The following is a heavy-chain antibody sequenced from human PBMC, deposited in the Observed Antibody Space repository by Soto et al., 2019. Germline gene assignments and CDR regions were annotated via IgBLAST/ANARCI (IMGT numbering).Heavy chain of an antibody. J-gene: IGHJ4*02. Sequence: PGGSLRLSCAASGFPFGNYAISWVRQAPGKGLEWISGISGGGHGTNYADSVKGRFTISRDNSRNTLYLQMNSLRVEDTAVYYCAKDPRLQLGFWGQGTLVTVSS. CDR1: GFPFGNYA. V-gene: IGHV3-23*01. CDR2: ISGGGHGT. CDR3: AKDPRLQLGF. D-gene: IGHD1-1*01.